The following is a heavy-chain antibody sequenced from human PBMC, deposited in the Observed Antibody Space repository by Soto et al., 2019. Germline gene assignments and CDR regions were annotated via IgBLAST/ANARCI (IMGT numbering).Heavy chain of an antibody. Sequence: SETLSLTCTVSGGSISSYYWSCIRQPPGKGLEWIGYIYYSGSTNYNPSLKSRVTISVDTSKNQFSLKLSSVTAADTAVYYCARVKVPDAIRDYYYYGMDVWGQGTTVTVS. CDR3: ARVKVPDAIRDYYYYGMDV. D-gene: IGHD2-2*02. J-gene: IGHJ6*02. CDR1: GGSISSYY. CDR2: IYYSGST. V-gene: IGHV4-59*01.